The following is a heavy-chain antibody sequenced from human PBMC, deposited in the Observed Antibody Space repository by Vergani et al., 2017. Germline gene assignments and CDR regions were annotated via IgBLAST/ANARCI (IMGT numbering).Heavy chain of an antibody. CDR3: ARISGGSAPYLHY. V-gene: IGHV3-7*01. Sequence: VHLEESGGGLVQPGGSLRLSCAASGFTFGDYYMAWIRLAPGKGLDWVASIKRDGTETFYVDSVKGRFTISRDNAKTTLYLQMNSLRDEERGVYYCARISGGSAPYLHYWGQGTLVTVAS. CDR2: IKRDGTET. D-gene: IGHD2-15*01. CDR1: GFTFGDYY. J-gene: IGHJ4*02.